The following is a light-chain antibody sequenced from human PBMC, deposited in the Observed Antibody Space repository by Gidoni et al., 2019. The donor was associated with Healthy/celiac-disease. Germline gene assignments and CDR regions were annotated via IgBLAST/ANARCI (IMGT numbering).Light chain of an antibody. CDR2: EVS. Sequence: QSALTQPASVSGSPGHSITISCTGTSTAVGGYNYVSWYQQHPGKAPKLMIYEVSTRPSGVSNRFSGSKSGNTASLTISGLQAEDEADYYCSSYTSSSNVVFGGGTKLTVL. CDR1: STAVGGYNY. CDR3: SSYTSSSNVV. V-gene: IGLV2-14*01. J-gene: IGLJ2*01.